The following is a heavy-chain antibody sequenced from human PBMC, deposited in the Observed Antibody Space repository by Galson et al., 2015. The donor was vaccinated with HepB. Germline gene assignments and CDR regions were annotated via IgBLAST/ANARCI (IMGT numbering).Heavy chain of an antibody. CDR1: GYTFTSYG. D-gene: IGHD2-2*01. CDR3: ARAIGYCSSTSCYFDY. J-gene: IGHJ4*02. CDR2: ISAYNGNT. Sequence: SVKVSCKASGYTFTSYGISWVRQAPGQGLEWMGWISAYNGNTNYAQKLQGRVTMTTDTSTSTAYMELRSLRSDDTAVYYCARAIGYCSSTSCYFDYWGQGTLVTVSS. V-gene: IGHV1-18*01.